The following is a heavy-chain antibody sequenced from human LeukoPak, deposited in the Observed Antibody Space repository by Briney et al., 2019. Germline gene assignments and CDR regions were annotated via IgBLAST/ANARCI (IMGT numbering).Heavy chain of an antibody. CDR2: FYSGGAT. CDR3: ARDTITMMYYFDY. Sequence: GGSLRLSCAASGFTVINNYMYWVRQAPGKGLEWVSMFYSGGATYYIDSVKGRFTISRDNFKNTLNLQMNNLRPEDTAVYYCARDTITMMYYFDYWGQGTLVTVSS. V-gene: IGHV3-66*02. CDR1: GFTVINNY. D-gene: IGHD3-22*01. J-gene: IGHJ4*02.